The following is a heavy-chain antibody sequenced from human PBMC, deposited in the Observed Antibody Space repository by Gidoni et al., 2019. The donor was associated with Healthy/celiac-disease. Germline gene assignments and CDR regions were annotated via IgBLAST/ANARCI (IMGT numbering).Heavy chain of an antibody. J-gene: IGHJ4*02. CDR3: ARYSMTTVVTFDY. Sequence: QVQLQESAQGLVKPSHNLSLACTVSAGSTSSGGYYWSWSRPHPGKGLEWIGYIDYSGSTYYNPSLKSLVTTSVDTTKNQFSLKLSSVTAADTAVYYCARYSMTTVVTFDYWGQGTLVTVSS. CDR1: AGSTSSGGYY. CDR2: IDYSGST. V-gene: IGHV4-31*01. D-gene: IGHD4-17*01.